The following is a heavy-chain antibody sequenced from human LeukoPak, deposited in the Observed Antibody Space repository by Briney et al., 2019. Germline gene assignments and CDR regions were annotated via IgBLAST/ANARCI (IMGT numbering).Heavy chain of an antibody. V-gene: IGHV1-69*05. D-gene: IGHD2-2*01. Sequence: SVKVSCKASGGTFSSYAISWVRQAPGQGLEWMGGIIPIFGTANYAQKFQGRVTITTDESTSTAYMELSSLRSEDTAVYYCARGIVVVPAAHYYYYYMDVWGKGTTVTVSS. CDR2: IIPIFGTA. J-gene: IGHJ6*03. CDR3: ARGIVVVPAAHYYYYYMDV. CDR1: GGTFSSYA.